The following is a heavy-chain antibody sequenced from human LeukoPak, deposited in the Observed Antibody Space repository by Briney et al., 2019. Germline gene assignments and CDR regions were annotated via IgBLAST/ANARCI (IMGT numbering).Heavy chain of an antibody. D-gene: IGHD1-14*01. V-gene: IGHV4-59*08. CDR2: TYYSGST. J-gene: IGHJ1*01. CDR3: ARLDPEVGYFQH. CDR1: GGSISSYY. Sequence: SETLSLTCTVSGGSISSYYWSWIRQPPGKGLEWIGYTYYSGSTNYNPSLKSRVTISVDTSKNQFSLKLSSVTAADTAVYYCARLDPEVGYFQHWGQGTLVTVSS.